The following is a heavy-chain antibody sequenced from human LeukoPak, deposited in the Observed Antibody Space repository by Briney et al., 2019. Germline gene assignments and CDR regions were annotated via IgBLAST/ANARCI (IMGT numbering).Heavy chain of an antibody. Sequence: GGSLRLSCAASGFSFTTYWMSWVRQAPGKGLEWVSVIYSGGSTYYADSVKGRFTISRDNSKNTLYLQMNSLRAEDTAVYYCAKDMDHDYDDYGFDYWGQGTLVTVSS. CDR1: GFSFTTYW. J-gene: IGHJ4*02. V-gene: IGHV3-66*02. CDR2: IYSGGST. D-gene: IGHD4-17*01. CDR3: AKDMDHDYDDYGFDY.